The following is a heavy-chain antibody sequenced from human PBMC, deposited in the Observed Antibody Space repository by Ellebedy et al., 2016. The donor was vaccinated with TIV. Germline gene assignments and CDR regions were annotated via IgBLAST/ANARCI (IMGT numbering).Heavy chain of an antibody. J-gene: IGHJ4*02. Sequence: AASVKVSCKAPGGTFDSYTIAWVRQAPGQGLEWMGTIIPTFQTTNFAQFFQGRVIITADQSTTAGFMELTSLRSDDTATYFCATRKYSFVAFDSWGQGTLVTVSS. CDR2: IIPTFQTT. D-gene: IGHD5-12*01. V-gene: IGHV1-69*08. CDR1: GGTFDSYT. CDR3: ATRKYSFVAFDS.